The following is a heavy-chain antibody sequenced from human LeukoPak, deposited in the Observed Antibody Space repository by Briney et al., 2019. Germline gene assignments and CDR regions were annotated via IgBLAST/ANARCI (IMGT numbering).Heavy chain of an antibody. Sequence: GGSLRLSCAASGFIFSSYWMSWARQAPGKGREWVANKKQDGSEKYYVDSVKGRFTISRDNAKNSLYLQMNSLRAEDTAVYYCARDQAMYYYDSSGYSFDYWGQGTLVTVSS. J-gene: IGHJ4*02. CDR1: GFIFSSYW. CDR2: KKQDGSEK. CDR3: ARDQAMYYYDSSGYSFDY. V-gene: IGHV3-7*01. D-gene: IGHD3-22*01.